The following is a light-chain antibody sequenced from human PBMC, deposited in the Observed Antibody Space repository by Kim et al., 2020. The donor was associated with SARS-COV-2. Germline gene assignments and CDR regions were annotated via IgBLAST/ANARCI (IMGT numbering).Light chain of an antibody. CDR2: AVS. CDR1: QSLLHSDGKTY. V-gene: IGKV2D-29*01. J-gene: IGKJ4*01. Sequence: DIVMTQTPLSLSVTPGQPASIPCKSSQSLLHSDGKTYLHWYLQKTGQPPQLLIYAVSNRFSGVPDRSSGSGSGTDFTLKISRVEAEDVGIYYCMQTIQAPLTFGGGTKVDIK. CDR3: MQTIQAPLT.